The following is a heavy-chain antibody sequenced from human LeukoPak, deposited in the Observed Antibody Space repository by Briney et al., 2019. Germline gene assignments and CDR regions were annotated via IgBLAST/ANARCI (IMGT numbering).Heavy chain of an antibody. CDR1: GGSISSYY. CDR2: IYYSGST. Sequence: SETLSLTCTVSGGSISSYYWSRIRQPPGRGLEWIGYIYYSGSTNYNPSLKSRVTISVDTSKNQFSLKLSSVTAADTAVYYCASRRITMVRGVPQYWYFDLWGRGTLVTVSS. J-gene: IGHJ2*01. CDR3: ASRRITMVRGVPQYWYFDL. V-gene: IGHV4-59*08. D-gene: IGHD3-10*01.